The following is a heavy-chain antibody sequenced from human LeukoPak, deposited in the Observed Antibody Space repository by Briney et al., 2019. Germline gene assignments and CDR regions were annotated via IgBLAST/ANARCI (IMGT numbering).Heavy chain of an antibody. CDR2: TSHDETTK. V-gene: IGHV3-30*03. D-gene: IGHD6-6*01. CDR3: AREVARPNFFDY. J-gene: IGHJ4*02. CDR1: GFTFSSYS. Sequence: GGSLRLSCAVSGFTFSSYSMDWVRQAPGKGLEWVAVTSHDETTKYYADSVKGRFTISRDNSKNTLYLQMNSLRAEDTAVYFCAREVARPNFFDYWGQGTLVTVSS.